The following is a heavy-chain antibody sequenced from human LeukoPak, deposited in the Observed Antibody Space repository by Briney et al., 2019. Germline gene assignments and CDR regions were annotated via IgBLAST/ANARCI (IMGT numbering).Heavy chain of an antibody. J-gene: IGHJ5*02. D-gene: IGHD3-3*01. CDR2: MNPNSGNT. V-gene: IGHV1-8*03. Sequence: ASVKVSCKASGYTFTSYDINWVRQATGQGLECMGWMNPNSGNTGYAQKFQGRVTITRNTSISTAYMELSSLRSEDTAVYYCARGPTYYDFWSGYYPWGQGTLVTVSS. CDR3: ARGPTYYDFWSGYYP. CDR1: GYTFTSYD.